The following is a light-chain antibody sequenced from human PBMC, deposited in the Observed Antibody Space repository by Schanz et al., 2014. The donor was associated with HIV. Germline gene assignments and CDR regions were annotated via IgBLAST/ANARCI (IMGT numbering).Light chain of an antibody. V-gene: IGKV3-11*01. CDR2: DAS. CDR1: QSVSSY. J-gene: IGKJ3*01. Sequence: ETVLTQSPDTLSLSPGESATLSCRASQSVSSYLAWYQQKPGQAPRLLIYDASNRATGIPARFSGSGSGTDFTLTISSLEPEDFAVYYCQQRSNSFTFGPGTKVDIK. CDR3: QQRSNSFT.